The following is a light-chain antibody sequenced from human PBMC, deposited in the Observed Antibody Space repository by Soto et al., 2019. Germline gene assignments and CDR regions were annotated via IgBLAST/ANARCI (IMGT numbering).Light chain of an antibody. J-gene: IGKJ1*01. V-gene: IGKV1-5*03. Sequence: IQMTQSPSTLSASVGDRVTITCRASQSISSWLARYQQKPGKAPKLLIYKASSLESGVPSRFSGSGSGTEFTLTISSLQPDDFATYYCQQYNSYSRTFGQGAKVDIK. CDR1: QSISSW. CDR3: QQYNSYSRT. CDR2: KAS.